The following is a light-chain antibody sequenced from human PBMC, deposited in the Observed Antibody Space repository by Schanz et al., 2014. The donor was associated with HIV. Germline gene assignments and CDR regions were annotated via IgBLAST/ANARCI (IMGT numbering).Light chain of an antibody. Sequence: QSVLTQPPSLSGAPGQRVSLSCNGSSSNIGAGYHVHWYLQFPGTAPRLLIYDDNNRPSGVPDRFSASRSGASASLAITGLQAEDEGDYYCQSFDRTLRGLVFGGGTKVTVL. CDR1: SSNIGAGYH. V-gene: IGLV1-40*01. CDR2: DDN. CDR3: QSFDRTLRGLV. J-gene: IGLJ2*01.